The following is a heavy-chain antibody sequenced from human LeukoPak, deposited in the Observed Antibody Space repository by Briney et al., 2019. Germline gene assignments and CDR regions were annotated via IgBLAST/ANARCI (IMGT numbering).Heavy chain of an antibody. CDR2: MNADGSIT. D-gene: IGHD3-10*01. V-gene: IGHV3-74*01. J-gene: IGHJ4*02. CDR1: GFTFNTYW. Sequence: SGGSLRLSCAASGFTFNTYWMIWVRQVPGKGLVYVSHMNADGSITNYADSVKGRFTISRDNAKNTLYLQMDSLRAEDTALYYCGRDNYGSVDYWGQGTLATVSS. CDR3: GRDNYGSVDY.